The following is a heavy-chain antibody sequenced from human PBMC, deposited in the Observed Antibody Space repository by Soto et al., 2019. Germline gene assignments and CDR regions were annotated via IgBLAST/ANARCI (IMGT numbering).Heavy chain of an antibody. D-gene: IGHD2-15*01. CDR3: ARCIVVVVAATLWFDP. Sequence: SETLSLTCTVSGGSISSGGYYWSWIRQHPGKGLEWIGYIYYSGSTYYNPSLKSRVTISVDTSKNQFSLKLSSVTAADTAVYYCARCIVVVVAATLWFDPWGQGTLVTVSS. V-gene: IGHV4-31*03. CDR2: IYYSGST. CDR1: GGSISSGGYY. J-gene: IGHJ5*02.